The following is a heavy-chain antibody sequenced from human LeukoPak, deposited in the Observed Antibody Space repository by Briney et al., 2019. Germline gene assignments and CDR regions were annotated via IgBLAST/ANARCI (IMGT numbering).Heavy chain of an antibody. V-gene: IGHV3-43*01. D-gene: IGHD3-10*02. CDR1: GFNFDRYT. Sequence: GGSLRLSCATSGFNFDRYTIHWVRQAPGKGLEWVSLAGWAGGTTFYSDSVRSRFTISRDSGRKSVYLQMNSLTTDDTAFYFCAKELDTMFFDYWGQGALVTVSS. CDR2: AGWAGGTT. J-gene: IGHJ4*02. CDR3: AKELDTMFFDY.